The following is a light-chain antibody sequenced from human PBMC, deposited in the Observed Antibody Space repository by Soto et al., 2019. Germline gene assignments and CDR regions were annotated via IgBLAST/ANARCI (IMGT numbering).Light chain of an antibody. CDR2: GAS. J-gene: IGKJ5*01. Sequence: EIVMTQSPATLSVSPGERATLSCRASQSVSSNVAWYQQKPGQAPRLLIYGASTRATGIPARFSGSGSGTEFTLTISSLQSEDFAVYYCQQYNNWPFTFGQGTRLENK. CDR1: QSVSSN. CDR3: QQYNNWPFT. V-gene: IGKV3-15*01.